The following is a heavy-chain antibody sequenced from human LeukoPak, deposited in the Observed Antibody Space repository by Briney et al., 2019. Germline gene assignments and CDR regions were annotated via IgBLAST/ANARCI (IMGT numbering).Heavy chain of an antibody. CDR3: ARGGYYGSGNDFRFDP. CDR1: GGSISSYY. J-gene: IGHJ5*02. D-gene: IGHD3-10*01. CDR2: IYYSGST. V-gene: IGHV4-59*01. Sequence: SETLSLTCTVSGGSISSYYWSWVRQPPGKGLEWIGYIYYSGSTNYKPSLKSRVTISVDTSRNQFSLKLSSVTAADTAVYYCARGGYYGSGNDFRFDPWGQGTLVTVSS.